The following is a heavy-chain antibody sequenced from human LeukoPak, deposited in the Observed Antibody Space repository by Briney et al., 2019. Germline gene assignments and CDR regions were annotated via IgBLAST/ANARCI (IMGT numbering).Heavy chain of an antibody. CDR2: IYYSGST. Sequence: SETLSLTCTVSGGSISSSSYYWGWIRQPPGKGLEWIGSIYYSGSTYYNPSLKSRVTISVDTSKNQFSLKLSSVTAADTAVYYCARVGGITLTMITMVRGVIPSGSFDYWGQGTLVTVSS. CDR3: ARVGGITLTMITMVRGVIPSGSFDY. V-gene: IGHV4-39*07. J-gene: IGHJ4*02. CDR1: GGSISSSSYY. D-gene: IGHD3-10*01.